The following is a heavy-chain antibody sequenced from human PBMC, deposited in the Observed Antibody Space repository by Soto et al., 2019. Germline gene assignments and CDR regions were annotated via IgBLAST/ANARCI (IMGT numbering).Heavy chain of an antibody. V-gene: IGHV4-30-2*01. J-gene: IGHJ4*02. CDR3: ARSMHYSDGSKYSPSDY. CDR2: IYHTGST. CDR1: GGSISSGGYS. Sequence: SETLSLTCAVSGGSISSGGYSWSWIRQPPGKGLEWIGYIYHTGSTYYDPSLKSRVTISIDGSKNRFSLRLSSVTAADTAVYYCARSMHYSDGSKYSPSDYWGQGTLVTVSS. D-gene: IGHD3-22*01.